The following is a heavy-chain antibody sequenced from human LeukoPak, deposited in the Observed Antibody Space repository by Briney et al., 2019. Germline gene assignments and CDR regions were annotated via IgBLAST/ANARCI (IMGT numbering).Heavy chain of an antibody. V-gene: IGHV3-30*18. Sequence: GGSLRLSCAASGLTFSSYGVHWVRQAPGKGLEWVAVVSYDGSSKYYADSVKGRFTISRDNSKNTLYLQMNSLRAEDTAVYYCAKKGVVVTIRREKWGQGTLVTVSS. J-gene: IGHJ4*02. CDR1: GLTFSSYG. D-gene: IGHD3-22*01. CDR3: AKKGVVVTIRREK. CDR2: VSYDGSSK.